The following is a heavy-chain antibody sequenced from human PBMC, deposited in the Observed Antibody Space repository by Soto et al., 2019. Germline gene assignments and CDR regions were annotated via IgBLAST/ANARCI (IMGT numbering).Heavy chain of an antibody. CDR1: GFTFSSYG. CDR2: IWHDGGNK. V-gene: IGHV3-33*01. CDR3: ARDGDVNTGFGKDY. J-gene: IGHJ4*02. D-gene: IGHD3-16*01. Sequence: GGSLRLSCAASGFTFSSYGMHWVRQAPGKGLEWVAFIWHDGGNKLYAESVKGRFTISRDNSKNTLYLQMTSLSAEDTAMYYCARDGDVNTGFGKDYWGQGTLVTVSS.